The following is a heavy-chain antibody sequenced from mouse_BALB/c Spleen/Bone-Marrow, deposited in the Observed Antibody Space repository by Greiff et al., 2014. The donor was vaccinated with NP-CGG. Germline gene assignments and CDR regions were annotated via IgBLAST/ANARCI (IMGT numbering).Heavy chain of an antibody. D-gene: IGHD1-1*01. CDR2: IWGGGNT. CDR3: ARMDFYGGY. J-gene: IGHJ2*01. Sequence: VKLMESGPGQVQPSQSLSITCTVSGFSLFSYGVHWVRQSPGKGLEWLGVIWGGGNTDYNTAFISRLNISKDNSKSLVFFRMNSLQTNDTAIYYCARMDFYGGYWGQGTTLTVSS. CDR1: GFSLFSYG. V-gene: IGHV2-2*02.